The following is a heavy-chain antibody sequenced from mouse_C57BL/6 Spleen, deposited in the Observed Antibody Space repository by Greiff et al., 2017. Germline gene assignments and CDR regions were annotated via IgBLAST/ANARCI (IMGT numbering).Heavy chain of an antibody. Sequence: VQLKQSGPELVKPGASVKISCKASGYSFTGYYMNWVKQSPEKSLEWIGAINPSTGGTTYNQKFKAKATLTVDKSSSTAYMQLKSLTSEDSAVYYCARWGGSSPYYAMDYWGQGTSVTVSS. V-gene: IGHV1-42*01. CDR3: ARWGGSSPYYAMDY. CDR1: GYSFTGYY. D-gene: IGHD1-1*01. J-gene: IGHJ4*01. CDR2: INPSTGGT.